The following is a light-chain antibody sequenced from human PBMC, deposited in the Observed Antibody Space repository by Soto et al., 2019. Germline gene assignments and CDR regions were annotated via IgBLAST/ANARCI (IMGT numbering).Light chain of an antibody. V-gene: IGKV3D-20*02. CDR3: QQRSNWPIT. CDR2: GAS. CDR1: QSVSNNY. Sequence: EIVLTQSPGTLSLSPGERATISCRASQSVSNNYLAWYQQKPGQAPRLLIYGASNRATGIPDRFSGSGSGTDFTLTISRLEPEDFAVYYCQQRSNWPITFGQGTRLEIK. J-gene: IGKJ5*01.